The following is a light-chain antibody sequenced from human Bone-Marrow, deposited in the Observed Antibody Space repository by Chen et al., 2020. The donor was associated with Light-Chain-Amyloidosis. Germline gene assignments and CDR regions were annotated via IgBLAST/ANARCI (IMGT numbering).Light chain of an antibody. CDR1: QTISSNY. Sequence: EIVFTQSPVPLSFSQGEGANLSFRASQTISSNYLTWYQQKFGQAPRLLIYGSSSRATGIPDRFTGSGSGTDFTLTINRLEPEDFAMYYCQQYGTSPLTFGGGTKVEIK. CDR3: QQYGTSPLT. V-gene: IGKV3-20*01. J-gene: IGKJ4*01. CDR2: GSS.